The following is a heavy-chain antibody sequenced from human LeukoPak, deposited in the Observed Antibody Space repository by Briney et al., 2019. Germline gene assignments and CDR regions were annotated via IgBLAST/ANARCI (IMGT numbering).Heavy chain of an antibody. CDR1: GDTISSYY. V-gene: IGHV4-59*12. CDR2: IYSSGST. J-gene: IGHJ6*02. CDR3: ARDVVVVPAAIHYGMDV. Sequence: PSETLSLTCTVSGDTISSYYWTWIRQPPGKGLEWIGYIYSSGSTNYNPSLKSRVTMSVDTSKNQFSLNLSSVTAADTAVYYCARDVVVVPAAIHYGMDVWGQGTTVTVSS. D-gene: IGHD2-2*01.